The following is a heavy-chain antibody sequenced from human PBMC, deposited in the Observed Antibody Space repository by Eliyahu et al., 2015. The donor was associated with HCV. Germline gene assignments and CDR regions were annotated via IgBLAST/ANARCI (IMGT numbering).Heavy chain of an antibody. CDR1: GYSFTSYW. CDR3: ARLGTNRLRFLEWLPAGI. Sequence: EVQLVQSGAEVKKPGESLKISCKGSGYSFTSYWIGWVRQMPGKGLEWMGIIYPGDSDTRYSPSFQGQVTISADKSISTAYLQWSSLKASDTAMYYCARLGTNRLRFLEWLPAGIWGQGTMVTVSS. CDR2: IYPGDSDT. J-gene: IGHJ3*02. V-gene: IGHV5-51*03. D-gene: IGHD3-3*01.